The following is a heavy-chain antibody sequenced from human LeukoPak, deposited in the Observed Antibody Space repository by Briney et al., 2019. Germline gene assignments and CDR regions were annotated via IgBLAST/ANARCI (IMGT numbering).Heavy chain of an antibody. Sequence: GGSLRLSCAASGFTFSSYSMSWVRQAPGKGLEWVSGISVSSGSTYYADSVKGRFTISGDNSKNTLFLQMNSLRAEDTAVYYCAKNCYDSSGYYSPDYWGQGTLVTVSS. D-gene: IGHD3-22*01. CDR2: ISVSSGST. CDR3: AKNCYDSSGYYSPDY. V-gene: IGHV3-23*01. J-gene: IGHJ4*02. CDR1: GFTFSSYS.